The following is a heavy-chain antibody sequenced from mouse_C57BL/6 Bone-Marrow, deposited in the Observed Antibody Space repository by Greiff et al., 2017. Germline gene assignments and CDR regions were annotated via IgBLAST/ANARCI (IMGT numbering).Heavy chain of an antibody. D-gene: IGHD2-4*01. CDR2: INPYNGDT. V-gene: IGHV1-20*01. CDR1: GYSFTGYF. CDR3: AENYDYDVYFDV. Sequence: EVKLVESGPELVKPGDSVKISCKASGYSFTGYFMNWVMQSHGKSLEWIGRINPYNGDTFYNQKFKGKATLTVDKSSSTAHMELRSLTSEDSAVYYWAENYDYDVYFDVWGTGTTVTGSS. J-gene: IGHJ1*03.